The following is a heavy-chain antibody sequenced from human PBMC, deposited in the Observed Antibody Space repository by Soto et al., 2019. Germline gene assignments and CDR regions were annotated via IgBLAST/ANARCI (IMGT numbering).Heavy chain of an antibody. CDR3: ARRFLGWKGGMMHY. V-gene: IGHV1-18*04. D-gene: IGHD3-3*01. CDR2: ISAYNGNT. Sequence: QVQLVQSGAEVKKPGASVKVSCKASGYTFTSYGISWVRQAPGQGLEWMGWISAYNGNTNYAQKLQGRVTMTTDTSRSKAYRGLRSLRSDDRAVYYCARRFLGWKGGMMHYGGQGPLVTVSS. J-gene: IGHJ4*02. CDR1: GYTFTSYG.